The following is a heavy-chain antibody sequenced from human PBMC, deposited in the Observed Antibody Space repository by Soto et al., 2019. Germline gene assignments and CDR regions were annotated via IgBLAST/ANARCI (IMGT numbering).Heavy chain of an antibody. CDR3: ARTTTYYYGSGSYSFFDY. CDR2: IYYSGST. D-gene: IGHD3-10*01. J-gene: IGHJ4*02. Sequence: PSETLSLTCTVSGGSISSGGYYWSWIREHPGKGLEWIGYIYYSGSTYYNPSLKSRVTISVDTSKNQFSLKLSSVTAADTAVYYCARTTTYYYGSGSYSFFDYWGQGTLVTVSS. V-gene: IGHV4-31*03. CDR1: GGSISSGGYY.